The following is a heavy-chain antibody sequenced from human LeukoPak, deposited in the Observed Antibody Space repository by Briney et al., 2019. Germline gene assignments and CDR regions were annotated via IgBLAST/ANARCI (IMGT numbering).Heavy chain of an antibody. Sequence: HPGGSLRLSCAASGFTFSSHGMHWVRQAPGRGLEWVAVIWYDGSNKYYANSVKGRFTISRDNSKNTLYLQMNSLRAEDTALYYCAKKVVVGATSPYSDFQDWGQGTLVTVSS. CDR2: IWYDGSNK. J-gene: IGHJ1*01. D-gene: IGHD1-26*01. CDR3: AKKVVVGATSPYSDFQD. CDR1: GFTFSSHG. V-gene: IGHV3-33*06.